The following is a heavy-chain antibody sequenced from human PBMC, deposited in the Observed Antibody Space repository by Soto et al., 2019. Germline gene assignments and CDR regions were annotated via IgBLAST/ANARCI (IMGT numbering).Heavy chain of an antibody. J-gene: IGHJ4*02. CDR1: GFTFSSYA. Sequence: PGGSLRLSCAASGFTFSSYAMSWVRQAPGKGLEWVSAISGSGGSTYYADSVKGRFTISRDNSKNTLYLQMNSLRAEDTAVYYCAKETVEYSGYANCPCPDYWGQGTLVTVSS. V-gene: IGHV3-23*01. CDR3: AKETVEYSGYANCPCPDY. D-gene: IGHD5-12*01. CDR2: ISGSGGST.